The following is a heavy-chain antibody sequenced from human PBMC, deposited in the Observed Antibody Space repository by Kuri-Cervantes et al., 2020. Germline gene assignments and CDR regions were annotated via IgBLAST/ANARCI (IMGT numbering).Heavy chain of an antibody. CDR1: GGSISSSSYY. D-gene: IGHD3-10*02. Sequence: SETLSLTCTVSGGSISSSSYYWGWIRQPPGKGLEWIGSIYYSGSTYYNPSLKSRVTILVDTSKNQFSLKLSSVTAADTAVYYCARDSHGYGDVRDYYYYGMDVWGQGTTVTVSS. CDR3: ARDSHGYGDVRDYYYYGMDV. V-gene: IGHV4-39*02. CDR2: IYYSGST. J-gene: IGHJ6*02.